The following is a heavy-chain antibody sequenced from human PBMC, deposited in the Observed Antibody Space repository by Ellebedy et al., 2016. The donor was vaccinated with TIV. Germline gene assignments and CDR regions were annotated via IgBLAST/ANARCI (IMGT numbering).Heavy chain of an antibody. V-gene: IGHV3-23*01. J-gene: IGHJ4*02. CDR1: GFTFSNSA. D-gene: IGHD3-10*01. CDR3: ASNQRSYGSGGYFAY. CDR2: ISDNGEST. Sequence: PGGSLRLSCAASGFTFSNSAMSRVRQTPGKGLEWVSAISDNGESTYYANSVRGRFTISRDNSKNTLYLRMKNLRAEDTAIYYCASNQRSYGSGGYFAYWGQGTLVTVSS.